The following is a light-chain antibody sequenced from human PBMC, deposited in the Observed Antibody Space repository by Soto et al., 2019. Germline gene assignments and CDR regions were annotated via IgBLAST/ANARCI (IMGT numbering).Light chain of an antibody. CDR1: HDITNF. V-gene: IGKV1-39*01. CDR3: QQSYSIPRT. CDR2: SAS. Sequence: DIQMTQSPSPVCGSXRDGVTIPXXATHDITNFLNWYQQKPGKAPKLLIHSASTLQSGVPSRFSGGGTGTDFTLTIDSLQPEDFATYYCQQSYSIPRTFGQGTKVDI. J-gene: IGKJ1*01.